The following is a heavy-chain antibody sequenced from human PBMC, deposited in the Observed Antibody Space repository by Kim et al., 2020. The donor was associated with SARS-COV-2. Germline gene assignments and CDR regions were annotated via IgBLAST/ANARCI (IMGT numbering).Heavy chain of an antibody. CDR2: INPNSGGT. CDR3: ASLRGLTTNYYYGMDV. J-gene: IGHJ6*02. D-gene: IGHD4-4*01. Sequence: ASVKVSCKASGYTFTGYYMHWVRQAPGQGLEWMGRINPNSGGTNYAQKFQGRVTMTRDTSISTAYMELSRLRSDDTAVYYCASLRGLTTNYYYGMDVWGQGTTVTVSS. CDR1: GYTFTGYY. V-gene: IGHV1-2*06.